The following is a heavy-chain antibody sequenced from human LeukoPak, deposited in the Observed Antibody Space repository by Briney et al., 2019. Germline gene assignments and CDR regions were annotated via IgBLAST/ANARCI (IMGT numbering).Heavy chain of an antibody. Sequence: ASVKVSRKASGYTFTSYDISWVRQATGQGLEWMGWMNPNSGNTGYAQKFQGRVTMTRNTSISIAYMELSSLRSDDTAVYYCARATGKDILTGRKLDNWGQGTLVTVSP. V-gene: IGHV1-8*01. D-gene: IGHD3-9*01. CDR3: ARATGKDILTGRKLDN. CDR1: GYTFTSYD. J-gene: IGHJ4*02. CDR2: MNPNSGNT.